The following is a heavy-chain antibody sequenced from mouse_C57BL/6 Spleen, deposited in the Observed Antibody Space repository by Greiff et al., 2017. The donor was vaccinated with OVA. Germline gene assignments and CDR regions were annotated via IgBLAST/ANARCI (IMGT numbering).Heavy chain of an antibody. CDR3: ARASPHYYGSPYYFDY. D-gene: IGHD1-1*01. Sequence: EVQLQQSVAELVRPGASVKLSCTASGFNIKNTYMHWVKQRPEQGLEWIGRIDPANGNTKYAPKFQGKATITADTSSNTAYLQLSSLTSEDTAIYYCARASPHYYGSPYYFDYWGQGTTLTVSS. J-gene: IGHJ2*01. CDR2: IDPANGNT. V-gene: IGHV14-3*01. CDR1: GFNIKNTY.